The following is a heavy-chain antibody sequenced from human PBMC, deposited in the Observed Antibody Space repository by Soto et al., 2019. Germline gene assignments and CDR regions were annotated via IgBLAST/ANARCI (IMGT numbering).Heavy chain of an antibody. CDR1: GYTFSSHG. Sequence: ASVKVSCKASGYTFSSHGIIWVRQAPGQGLEWMGWISGYNGNAKYAQRFQGRVTMTTDTSTSTVYMDLRSLGSDDSAVYYCARQGSYGWYDCWGQGTLVTVSS. V-gene: IGHV1-18*01. CDR2: ISGYNGNA. D-gene: IGHD2-15*01. J-gene: IGHJ5*01. CDR3: ARQGSYGWYDC.